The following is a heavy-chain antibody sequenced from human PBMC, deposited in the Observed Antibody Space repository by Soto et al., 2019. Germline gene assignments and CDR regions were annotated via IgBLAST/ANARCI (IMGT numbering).Heavy chain of an antibody. V-gene: IGHV3-33*01. CDR2: IWYDGSNK. CDR1: GFTFSSYG. Sequence: QVQLVESGGGVVQPGRSLRLSCAASGFTFSSYGMHWVRQAPGKGLEWVAVIWYDGSNKYYADSVKGRFTISRDNSKNTQYLQMNSLRAEDTAVYYCARDQGRGYNYGFDYWGQGTLVTVSS. CDR3: ARDQGRGYNYGFDY. J-gene: IGHJ4*02. D-gene: IGHD5-18*01.